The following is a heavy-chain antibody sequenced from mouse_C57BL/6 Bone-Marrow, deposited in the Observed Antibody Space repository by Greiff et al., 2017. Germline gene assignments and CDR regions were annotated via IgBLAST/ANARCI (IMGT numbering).Heavy chain of an antibody. CDR3: TSMVTTSD. D-gene: IGHD2-2*01. Sequence: VQLQQSGAELVRPGASVKLSCTASGFNIKDDYMHWVKQRPEQGLEWIGWIDPENGDTEYASKFQGNATTTADTSSNTAYLQLSSLTSEDTAVYYCTSMVTTSDWGQGTTLTVSS. J-gene: IGHJ2*01. CDR1: GFNIKDDY. V-gene: IGHV14-4*01. CDR2: IDPENGDT.